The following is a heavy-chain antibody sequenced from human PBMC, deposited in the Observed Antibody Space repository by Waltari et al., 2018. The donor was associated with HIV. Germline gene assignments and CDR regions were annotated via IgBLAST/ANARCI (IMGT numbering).Heavy chain of an antibody. D-gene: IGHD5-18*01. V-gene: IGHV3-48*03. CDR3: AKVREKQLWLRNWDFDL. CDR2: SSSSGSYI. CDR1: GFTFSSYE. Sequence: EVKLVESGGGLVQPGGSVRLSCAASGFTFSSYEMNWVRQAPGKGLEWISYSSSSGSYIYYAGSVKGRFTISRDNGKKSLYLQMNILRAEDTAVYYCAKVREKQLWLRNWDFDLWGRGTLVTVSS. J-gene: IGHJ2*01.